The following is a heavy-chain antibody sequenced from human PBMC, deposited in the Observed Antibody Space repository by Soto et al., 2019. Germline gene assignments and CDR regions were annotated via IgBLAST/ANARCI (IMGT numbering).Heavy chain of an antibody. J-gene: IGHJ4*02. CDR1: GGSISSGDYY. Sequence: QVQLQEPGPGLVKPSQTLSLTCTVSGGSISSGDYYWSWIRQPPGKGLEWIGYIYYSGSTYYNPSLKGRVTISVDTSKNQFSLKLSSVTAADTAVYYCARGITGTTEAEAFDYWGQGTLVTVSS. CDR3: ARGITGTTEAEAFDY. V-gene: IGHV4-30-4*01. D-gene: IGHD1-7*01. CDR2: IYYSGST.